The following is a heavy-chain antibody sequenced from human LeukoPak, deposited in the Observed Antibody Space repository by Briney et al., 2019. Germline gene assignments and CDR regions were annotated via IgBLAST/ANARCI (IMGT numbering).Heavy chain of an antibody. CDR1: GGSFSGYY. J-gene: IGHJ1*01. CDR3: ARGSTWYEIYFQY. V-gene: IGHV4-34*01. CDR2: INHSGST. Sequence: SETLSLTCAVYGGSFSGYYWSWIRQTPGKGLEWIGEINHSGSTNYNPSLKSRVTISVDTSKNQVSLKLSSVTTADTAIYYCARGSTWYEIYFQYWGQGTLVTVSS. D-gene: IGHD3-9*01.